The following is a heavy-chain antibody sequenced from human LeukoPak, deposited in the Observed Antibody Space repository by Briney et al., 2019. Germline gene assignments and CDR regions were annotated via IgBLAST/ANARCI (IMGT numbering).Heavy chain of an antibody. D-gene: IGHD1-14*01. J-gene: IGHJ3*02. CDR3: ARVKTRTRLNMRDAFDI. V-gene: IGHV3-21*01. CDR1: GFTFSSYS. CDR2: ISSSSSYI. Sequence: GGSLRLSCAASGFTFSSYSMNWVRQAPGKGLEWVSSISSSSSYIYYADSAKGRFTISRDNAKNSLYLQMNSLRAEDTAVYYCARVKTRTRLNMRDAFDIWGQGTMVTVSS.